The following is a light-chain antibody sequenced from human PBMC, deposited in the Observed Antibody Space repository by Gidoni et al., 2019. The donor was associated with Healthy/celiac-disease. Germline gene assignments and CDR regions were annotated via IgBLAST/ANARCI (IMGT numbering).Light chain of an antibody. Sequence: EIVLTQSPGTLSLSPGERATRSCRASQSVSSSYLAWYQQKPCQAPRLLIYGASSRATGIPDRFSGSGSGTDFTLTISRLEPEDFAVYYCQQYGSSPVTFGQGTKLEIK. CDR2: GAS. V-gene: IGKV3-20*01. CDR3: QQYGSSPVT. J-gene: IGKJ2*01. CDR1: QSVSSSY.